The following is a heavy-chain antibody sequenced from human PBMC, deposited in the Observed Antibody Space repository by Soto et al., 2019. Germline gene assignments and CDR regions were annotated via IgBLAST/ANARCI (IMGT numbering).Heavy chain of an antibody. CDR1: GYDFTTYW. J-gene: IGHJ4*02. CDR3: TRLVKVIRGVPQGF. V-gene: IGHV5-51*03. Sequence: EVQLVQSGAEMKKPGESLKISCKASGYDFTTYWIGWVRQKPGKGLEWMGIVYAGDSDSRYSPSFQGQVTISADRSTSIAYLQWSSLKATDSAMYFCTRLVKVIRGVPQGFWGQGTLVTVSS. CDR2: VYAGDSDS. D-gene: IGHD3-10*01.